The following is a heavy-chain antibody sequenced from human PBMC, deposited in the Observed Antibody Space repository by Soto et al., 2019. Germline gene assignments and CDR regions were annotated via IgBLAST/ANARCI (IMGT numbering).Heavy chain of an antibody. D-gene: IGHD3-10*01. Sequence: ASVKVSCKASGYTFTGYYMHWVRQAPGQGLEWMGWINPNSGGTNYAQKFQGWVTMTRDTSISTAYMELRRLRSDDTAVYYCARGAVWFGEDFDYWGQGTLVTVSS. J-gene: IGHJ4*02. CDR1: GYTFTGYY. V-gene: IGHV1-2*04. CDR3: ARGAVWFGEDFDY. CDR2: INPNSGGT.